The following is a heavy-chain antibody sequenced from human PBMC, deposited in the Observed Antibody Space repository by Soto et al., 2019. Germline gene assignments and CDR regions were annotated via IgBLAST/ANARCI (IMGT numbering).Heavy chain of an antibody. Sequence: SETLSLTCAVYGGSLSGYYWTWIRQPPGKGLEWIGYIYYSGSTYYNPSLKSRVNISVDTSKNQFSLKLSSVTAADTAVYYCARGEVLWFGELLFGWFDPWGQGTLVTVSS. CDR1: GGSLSGYY. V-gene: IGHV4-30-4*08. J-gene: IGHJ5*02. CDR3: ARGEVLWFGELLFGWFDP. CDR2: IYYSGST. D-gene: IGHD3-10*01.